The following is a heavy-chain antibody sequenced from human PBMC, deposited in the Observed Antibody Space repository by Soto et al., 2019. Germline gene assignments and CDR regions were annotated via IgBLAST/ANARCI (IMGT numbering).Heavy chain of an antibody. CDR1: GGTFRSYT. J-gene: IGHJ4*02. CDR3: ARDPDYGGNSQ. D-gene: IGHD4-17*01. Sequence: QVQLVQSGAAVKKPGSSVKVSCKASGGTFRSYTISWVRQAPGQGLEWMGRIIPILGIANYAQKFQGRVTITADKSTSTAYMELSSLRSEDTAVYYCARDPDYGGNSQWGQGTLVTVSS. V-gene: IGHV1-69*08. CDR2: IIPILGIA.